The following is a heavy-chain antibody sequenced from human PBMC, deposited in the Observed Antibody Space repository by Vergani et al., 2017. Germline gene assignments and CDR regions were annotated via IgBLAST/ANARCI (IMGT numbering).Heavy chain of an antibody. V-gene: IGHV4-39*01. CDR3: ARHSTVEWLVKLGWIDP. D-gene: IGHD6-19*01. CDR1: GASIRNRNYY. Sequence: QLQLQESCPGLVKPSATLSLTCSVSGASIRNRNYYWGWIRQPPWKGLDWIASIYYSGSTYYNPSLKSRVTISVDTSKNQLSLKLSSVTAADTAVYFCARHSTVEWLVKLGWIDPWGQGILVTVSS. CDR2: IYYSGST. J-gene: IGHJ5*02.